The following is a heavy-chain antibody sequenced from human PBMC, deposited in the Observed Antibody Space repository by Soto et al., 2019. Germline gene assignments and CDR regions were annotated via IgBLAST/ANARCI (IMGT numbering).Heavy chain of an antibody. V-gene: IGHV3-30*18. CDR1: GFTFSNFG. D-gene: IGHD6-25*01. J-gene: IGHJ4*02. Sequence: PGGSLRLSCAASGFTFSNFGMHWVRQAPGKGLEWVALISYDGSNKYYADSVKGRFTISRDSTKNTLSLQINSLRAEDSAVYYCTKDLHSSGWAAYNFDYWGQGTLVTVSS. CDR2: ISYDGSNK. CDR3: TKDLHSSGWAAYNFDY.